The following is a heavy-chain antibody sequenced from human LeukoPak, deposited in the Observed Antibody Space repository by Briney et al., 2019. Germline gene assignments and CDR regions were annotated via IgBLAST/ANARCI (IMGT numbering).Heavy chain of an antibody. CDR3: AKVSVCYGCYLDY. CDR1: GFTFSSYA. J-gene: IGHJ4*02. CDR2: INGAGDNT. V-gene: IGHV3-23*01. D-gene: IGHD3-16*01. Sequence: GGSLRLSCAASGFTFSSYAMSWVRQAPGKGLEWVSTINGAGDNTYYAETVKGRFTISRDNSKNTLYLQMHSLRAEDTAIYYCAKVSVCYGCYLDYWGQGTLVTVSS.